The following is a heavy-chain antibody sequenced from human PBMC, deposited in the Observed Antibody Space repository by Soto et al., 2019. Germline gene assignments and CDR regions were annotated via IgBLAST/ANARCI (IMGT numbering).Heavy chain of an antibody. CDR1: GFTLSGYA. CDR3: ARRARPEFYSTDV. D-gene: IGHD6-6*01. CDR2: ISSNGVGT. V-gene: IGHV3-64*01. J-gene: IGHJ6*03. Sequence: EVQLAESGGGLAQPGGSLRLSCAASGFTLSGYAMDWVRQAPGKGLEYVSGISSNGVGTYYANSVQGRFTISRDNSKSTVYLQMGSPRPEDMAVYYCARRARPEFYSTDVWGKGSTVTVS.